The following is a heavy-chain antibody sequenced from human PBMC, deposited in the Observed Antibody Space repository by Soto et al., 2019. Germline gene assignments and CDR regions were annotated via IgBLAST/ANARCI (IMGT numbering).Heavy chain of an antibody. V-gene: IGHV3-21*01. CDR2: ISSSSGYI. CDR3: ARAPYCSGGSCPSFDP. Sequence: GGSLRLSCAASGFTFSSYSMNWVRQAPGKGLEWVSSISSSSGYIYYADSVKGRFTISRDNAKNSLYLQMNSLRAEDTAVYYCARAPYCSGGSCPSFDPWGQGTLVTVSS. J-gene: IGHJ5*02. D-gene: IGHD2-15*01. CDR1: GFTFSSYS.